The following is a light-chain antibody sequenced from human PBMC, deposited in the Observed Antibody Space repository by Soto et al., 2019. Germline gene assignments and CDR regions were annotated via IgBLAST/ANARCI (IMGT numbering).Light chain of an antibody. CDR1: QSVSSN. CDR3: QQRNVWPPVT. Sequence: EIVMTQSPATLSVSPGDRATLSCRASQSVSSNLAWYQQKPGQAPRLLIYGASTRATGIPARFSGSGSGTEFTLTISSLEPEDSAVYYCQQRNVWPPVTFGQGTRL. J-gene: IGKJ5*01. CDR2: GAS. V-gene: IGKV3-15*01.